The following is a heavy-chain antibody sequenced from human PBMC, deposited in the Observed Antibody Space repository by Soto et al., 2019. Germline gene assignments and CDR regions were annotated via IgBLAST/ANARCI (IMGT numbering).Heavy chain of an antibody. CDR2: MNPNSGNT. J-gene: IGHJ5*02. CDR3: ARGKVLLWFGESQGWFDP. Sequence: ASVKVSCKXSGYTFTSYDINWVRQATGQGLEWMGWMNPNSGNTGYAQKFQGRVTMTRNTSISTAYMELSSLRSEDTAVYYCARGKVLLWFGESQGWFDPWGQGTLVTVSS. D-gene: IGHD3-10*01. CDR1: GYTFTSYD. V-gene: IGHV1-8*01.